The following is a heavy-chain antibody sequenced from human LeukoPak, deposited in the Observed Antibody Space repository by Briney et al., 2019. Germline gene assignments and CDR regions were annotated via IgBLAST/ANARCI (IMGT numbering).Heavy chain of an antibody. Sequence: PGGSLRLSCAASGFTLSSYAMSWVRQAPGKGLQWVSGISSSGGSTYYVDSVKGRFTISTDNSKNTLYLQMNSLRAEDTAVYYCAKGRTEGGTLALDYWGQGTLVTVSS. D-gene: IGHD6-19*01. CDR2: ISSSGGST. J-gene: IGHJ4*02. V-gene: IGHV3-23*01. CDR1: GFTLSSYA. CDR3: AKGRTEGGTLALDY.